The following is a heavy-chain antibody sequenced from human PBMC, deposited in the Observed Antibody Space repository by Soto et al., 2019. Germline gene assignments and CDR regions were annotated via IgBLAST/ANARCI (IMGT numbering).Heavy chain of an antibody. Sequence: GGSLRLSCAASGFTFSSYSMNWVRQAPGKGLEWVSSISSSSSYIYYADSVKGRFTISRDNAKNSLYLQMNSLRAEDTAVYYCARDFGGGAPQEKTFDIWGQGTMVTVSS. CDR3: ARDFGGGAPQEKTFDI. CDR2: ISSSSSYI. CDR1: GFTFSSYS. V-gene: IGHV3-21*01. D-gene: IGHD3-16*01. J-gene: IGHJ3*02.